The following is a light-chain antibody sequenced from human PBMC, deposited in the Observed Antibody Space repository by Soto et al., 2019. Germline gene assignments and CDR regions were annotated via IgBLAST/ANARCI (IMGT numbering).Light chain of an antibody. CDR2: GAS. V-gene: IGKV3-15*01. Sequence: EIVMTQSPATLSVSPGERATLSCRASQSVSSFLAWYQQNPCQAPRLLIYGASTRATGIPARFSGSGSGTEFTLTISSLQSEDFATDYCEQSYSHPPAFGQGTKVEI. J-gene: IGKJ1*01. CDR1: QSVSSF. CDR3: EQSYSHPPA.